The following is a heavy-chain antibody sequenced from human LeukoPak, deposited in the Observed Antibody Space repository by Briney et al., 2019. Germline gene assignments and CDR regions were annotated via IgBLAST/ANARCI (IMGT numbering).Heavy chain of an antibody. Sequence: SETLSLTCTVSGGSISSYYWSWIQQPPGKGLEWIGYIYYSGGTNYNPSLKSRVTISVDTSKNQFSLKLSSVTAADTAVYYCARENHDYGDFSFFDYWGQGTLVTVSS. D-gene: IGHD4-17*01. J-gene: IGHJ4*02. CDR1: GGSISSYY. CDR2: IYYSGGT. CDR3: ARENHDYGDFSFFDY. V-gene: IGHV4-59*01.